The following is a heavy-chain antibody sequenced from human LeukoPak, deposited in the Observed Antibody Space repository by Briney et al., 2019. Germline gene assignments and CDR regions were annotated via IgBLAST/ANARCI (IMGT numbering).Heavy chain of an antibody. CDR1: GGSISSYY. V-gene: IGHV4-59*01. Sequence: KTSETLSLTCTVSGGSISSYYWSWIRQPPGKGLEWIGYIYYSGSTNYNPSLKSRVTISVDTSKNQFSLKLSSVTAADTAVYYCARTLLGLRSSSWYVFDYWGQGTLVTVSS. CDR2: IYYSGST. D-gene: IGHD6-13*01. J-gene: IGHJ4*02. CDR3: ARTLLGLRSSSWYVFDY.